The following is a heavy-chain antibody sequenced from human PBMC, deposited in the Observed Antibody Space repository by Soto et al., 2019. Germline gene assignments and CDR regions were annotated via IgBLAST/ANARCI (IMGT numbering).Heavy chain of an antibody. CDR3: AKARFFMVRGVIIDY. J-gene: IGHJ4*02. D-gene: IGHD3-10*01. V-gene: IGHV3-23*01. CDR1: VFTFSSYA. Sequence: PWWSLRLSCSASVFTFSSYAMSWFRQAPGKGLEWVSAISGSGGSTYYADSVKGRFTISRDNSKNTLYLQMNSLRAEDTAVYYCAKARFFMVRGVIIDYWGQGTLVTVSS. CDR2: ISGSGGST.